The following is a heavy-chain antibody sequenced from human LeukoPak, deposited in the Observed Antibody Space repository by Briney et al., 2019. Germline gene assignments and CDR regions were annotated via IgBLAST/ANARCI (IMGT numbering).Heavy chain of an antibody. V-gene: IGHV4-39*07. J-gene: IGHJ6*03. CDR2: IYHSGST. CDR3: ARDRKYYYHMDV. Sequence: SEILSLTCTVSGGSISSGTYYWAWIRQPPGKGLEWIGTIYHSGSTYYNPSLKSRVTISVDTSKNQFSLNLTSLTAADTAVYYCARDRKYYYHMDVWGKGTTVTVSS. CDR1: GGSISSGTYY. D-gene: IGHD1-14*01.